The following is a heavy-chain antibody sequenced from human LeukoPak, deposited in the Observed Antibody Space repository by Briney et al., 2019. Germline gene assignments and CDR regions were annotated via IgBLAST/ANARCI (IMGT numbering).Heavy chain of an antibody. D-gene: IGHD3-10*01. Sequence: ASVKVSCKTSGYRFSGYYMHWVRQAPGQGLEWMGWINPNSGATNYAQNFQGWVTMTRDTSVSTGYMELRRLTSDDTAVYYCATVLLWFGDPWAFDIWGQGTMVTVSS. CDR1: GYRFSGYY. V-gene: IGHV1-2*04. CDR2: INPNSGAT. J-gene: IGHJ3*02. CDR3: ATVLLWFGDPWAFDI.